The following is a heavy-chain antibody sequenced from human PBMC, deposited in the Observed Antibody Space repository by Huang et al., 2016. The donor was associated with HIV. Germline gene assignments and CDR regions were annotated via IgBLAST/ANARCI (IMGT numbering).Heavy chain of an antibody. CDR3: ATSTPDVGAGVLRSAFDI. Sequence: QVQLVESGAELKKPGASVRVSCKVSGYTVSELSLHWVRQAPEKGLEWMGGVDPEEGETIYAQRLQGRVTMTEDKSTDTAYMELSSLRPEDTAVYYCATSTPDVGAGVLRSAFDIWGQGTMVTVSS. CDR1: GYTVSELS. CDR2: VDPEEGET. V-gene: IGHV1-24*01. D-gene: IGHD2-15*01. J-gene: IGHJ3*02.